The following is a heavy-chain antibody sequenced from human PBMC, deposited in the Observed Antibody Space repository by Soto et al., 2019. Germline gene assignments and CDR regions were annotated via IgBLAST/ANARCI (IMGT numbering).Heavy chain of an antibody. CDR2: ISYDGSHE. D-gene: IGHD1-1*01. Sequence: QVQLVESGGGVVQPGRSLRLSCAASGLTFSSNGMHWVRQAPGKGLEWVAFISYDGSHEYYAVSVKGRFTISRDNSKNTLYLQMNSLTNEDTAVYFCAGIVTTGSLNYYYGMDVWGQGTTVTVSS. J-gene: IGHJ6*02. V-gene: IGHV3-30*03. CDR3: AGIVTTGSLNYYYGMDV. CDR1: GLTFSSNG.